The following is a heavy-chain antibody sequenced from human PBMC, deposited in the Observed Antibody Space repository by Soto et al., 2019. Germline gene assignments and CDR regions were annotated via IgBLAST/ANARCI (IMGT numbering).Heavy chain of an antibody. V-gene: IGHV1-18*04. J-gene: IGHJ4*02. CDR3: ARGAFDYGSESDYNTPFGY. Sequence: ASVKVSCKASGYIFTSYGINWLRQAPGQGLEWLGWIGLYIHNTNYAQKFQGRVTITTDTSTSTVYMELRSLTSDDTAVYYCARGAFDYGSESDYNTPFGYWCQGTLVTVSS. D-gene: IGHD3-10*01. CDR1: GYIFTSYG. CDR2: IGLYIHNT.